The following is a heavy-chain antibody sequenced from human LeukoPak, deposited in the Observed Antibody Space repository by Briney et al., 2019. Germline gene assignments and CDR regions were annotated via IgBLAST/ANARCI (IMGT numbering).Heavy chain of an antibody. J-gene: IGHJ4*02. CDR3: ANDLGWIQLNLG. V-gene: IGHV3-21*04. Sequence: GGSLRLSCAASGFTFSSYNMNWVRQAPGKGLEWVSSISSSSDYIYYADSVKGRFTISRDNAKNSLYLQMNSLRVEDTAVYYCANDLGWIQLNLGRGQGTLVTVSS. CDR2: ISSSSDYI. CDR1: GFTFSSYN. D-gene: IGHD5-18*01.